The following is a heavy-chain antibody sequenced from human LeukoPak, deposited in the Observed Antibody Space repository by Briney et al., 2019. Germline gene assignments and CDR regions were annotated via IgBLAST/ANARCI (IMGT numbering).Heavy chain of an antibody. Sequence: GGSLRLSCAASGFTFSSYAMSWVRQAPGKGLEWVSAISGSGGSTYYADSVKGRFTISRDNSKNTLYLQMNSLRAEDTAVYYCAKELGSFVVVPAASGIFDYWGQGTLVTVSS. CDR3: AKELGSFVVVPAASGIFDY. D-gene: IGHD2-2*01. J-gene: IGHJ4*02. CDR1: GFTFSSYA. V-gene: IGHV3-23*01. CDR2: ISGSGGST.